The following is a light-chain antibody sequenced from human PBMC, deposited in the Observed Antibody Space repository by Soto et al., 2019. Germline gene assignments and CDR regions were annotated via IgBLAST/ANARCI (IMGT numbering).Light chain of an antibody. V-gene: IGKV1-33*01. J-gene: IGKJ4*01. CDR1: QDISNY. CDR2: HAS. Sequence: DIQMTQSPSSLSASVGDRVTITCQASQDISNYLNWYQQKPGKAPKLLIYHASNWETGVPSRFSGSGSGTDFTFTISTLQPEDIATYYCQQYDNLPLTFGGGTKVDIK. CDR3: QQYDNLPLT.